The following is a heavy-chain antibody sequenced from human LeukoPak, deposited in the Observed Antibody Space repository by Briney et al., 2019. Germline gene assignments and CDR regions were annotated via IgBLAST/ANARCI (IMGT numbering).Heavy chain of an antibody. V-gene: IGHV1-3*01. Sequence: GVSVKFSCKASGYTFTIYAMHWVRQAPGQRLEWMGWINAGNGNTKYSQKFQGRVTITRDTSASTAYMELSSLRSEDTAVYYCARDPYDYVWGSYRDYYFDYWGQGTLVTVSS. CDR2: INAGNGNT. D-gene: IGHD3-16*02. CDR1: GYTFTIYA. J-gene: IGHJ4*02. CDR3: ARDPYDYVWGSYRDYYFDY.